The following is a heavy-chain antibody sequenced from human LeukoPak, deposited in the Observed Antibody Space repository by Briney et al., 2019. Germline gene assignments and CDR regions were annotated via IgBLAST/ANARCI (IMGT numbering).Heavy chain of an antibody. CDR1: GFTFSTYA. CDR2: ISGRGGST. D-gene: IGHD4-17*01. J-gene: IGHJ1*01. CDR3: AKDASYGDYVRYFQH. Sequence: GGSLRLSCAASGFTFSTYAMSWVRQAPGKGLKWVSCISGRGGSTYYVDSVKSRFTISRDNSKNTLYLQMSGLRAEDTAVYYCAKDASYGDYVRYFQHWGQGTLVTVSS. V-gene: IGHV3-23*01.